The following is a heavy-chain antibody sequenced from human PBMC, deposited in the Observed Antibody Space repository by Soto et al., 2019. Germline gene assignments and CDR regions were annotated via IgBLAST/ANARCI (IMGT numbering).Heavy chain of an antibody. Sequence: QVQLVESGGGVVQPGRSRRLSCAASGFTFSSYGMHWVRQAPGKGLEWVAVIWYDGSNKYYADSVKGRFTISRDNSKNTLYLQMNSLRAEDTAVYYCARDRGEPPYSFHFDYWGQGTLVTVSS. CDR1: GFTFSSYG. D-gene: IGHD2-15*01. J-gene: IGHJ4*02. CDR3: ARDRGEPPYSFHFDY. V-gene: IGHV3-33*01. CDR2: IWYDGSNK.